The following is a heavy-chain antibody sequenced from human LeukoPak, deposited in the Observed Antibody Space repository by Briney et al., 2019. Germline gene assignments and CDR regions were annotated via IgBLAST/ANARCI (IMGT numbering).Heavy chain of an antibody. CDR2: ISGSGGST. D-gene: IGHD5-18*01. J-gene: IGHJ6*02. CDR1: GFTVSLYY. Sequence: GRSLRLSCAASGFTVSLYYMTWVRQAPGKGLEWVSAISGSGGSTYYADSVKGRFTISRDNSKNTLYLQMNSLRAEDTAVYYCAKGVLGGIQLWYGALYYYGMDVWGQGTTVTVSS. V-gene: IGHV3-23*01. CDR3: AKGVLGGIQLWYGALYYYGMDV.